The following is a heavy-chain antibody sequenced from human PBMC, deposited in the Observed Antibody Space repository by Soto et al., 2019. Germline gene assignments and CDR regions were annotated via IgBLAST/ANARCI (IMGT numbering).Heavy chain of an antibody. J-gene: IGHJ6*02. Sequence: GGSLRLSCAASGFTFSSYGMHWVRQAPGKGLEWVAIISFDGGKKFYADSVNGRFTVSRDNSQNTVFLQMNSLRSEDTAVYYCAKDHVAVTATARYYYYGMDVWGQGTTVTVYS. CDR1: GFTFSSYG. V-gene: IGHV3-30*18. CDR2: ISFDGGKK. CDR3: AKDHVAVTATARYYYYGMDV. D-gene: IGHD2-15*01.